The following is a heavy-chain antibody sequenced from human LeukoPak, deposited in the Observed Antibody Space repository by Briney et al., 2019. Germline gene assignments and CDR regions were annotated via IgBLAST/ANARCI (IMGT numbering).Heavy chain of an antibody. D-gene: IGHD2-8*02. CDR2: ISSSSYI. Sequence: GGSLRLSCAASGFTFSSYSMNWVRQAPGKGLEWVSSISSSSYIYYADSVKGRFTISRDNAKNSLYLQMNSLRAEDTAVYYCARESSGLYYYYYYMDVWGKGTTVTVSS. J-gene: IGHJ6*03. CDR1: GFTFSSYS. V-gene: IGHV3-21*01. CDR3: ARESSGLYYYYYYMDV.